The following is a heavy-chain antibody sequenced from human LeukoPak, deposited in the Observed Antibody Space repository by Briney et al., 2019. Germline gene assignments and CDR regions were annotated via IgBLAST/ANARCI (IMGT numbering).Heavy chain of an antibody. Sequence: SETLSLTCTVSGGSLSSYYWSWIRQPAGKGLEWIGRIYTSGSTNYNPSLMSRVTMSVDTSKNQFSLKLSSVTAADTAVYYCAREVLWFGELSGFDWGQGTLVTVSS. CDR3: AREVLWFGELSGFD. J-gene: IGHJ4*02. D-gene: IGHD3-10*01. V-gene: IGHV4-4*07. CDR2: IYTSGST. CDR1: GGSLSSYY.